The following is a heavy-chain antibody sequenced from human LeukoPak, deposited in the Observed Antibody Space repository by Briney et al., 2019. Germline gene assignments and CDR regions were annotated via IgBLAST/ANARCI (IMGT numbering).Heavy chain of an antibody. CDR2: ISYDGSNE. V-gene: IGHV3-30*04. CDR1: GFTFSSYV. D-gene: IGHD3-10*01. CDR3: ARVEGGSGKDFDY. J-gene: IGHJ4*02. Sequence: PGGSLRLSCAASGFTFSSYVMHWVRQAPGKGLEWVAIISYDGSNEYYADSVKGRFTISRDNSKNTLYLQMNSLRAADTAVYYCARVEGGSGKDFDYWGQGTLVTVSS.